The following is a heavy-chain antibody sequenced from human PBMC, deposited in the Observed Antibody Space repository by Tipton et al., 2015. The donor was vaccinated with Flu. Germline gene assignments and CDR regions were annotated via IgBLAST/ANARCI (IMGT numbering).Heavy chain of an antibody. CDR3: ARGGVLRYFDWSYWFAP. D-gene: IGHD3-9*01. Sequence: LSLTCAVSGYSISSGYYWGWIRQPPGKGLEWIGSIYHSGSTYYNPSLKSRVTISVDTSKNHFSLKLSSVSAADTAVYYCARGGVLRYFDWSYWFAPWGQGTLVTVSS. CDR1: GYSISSGYY. J-gene: IGHJ5*02. V-gene: IGHV4-38-2*01. CDR2: IYHSGST.